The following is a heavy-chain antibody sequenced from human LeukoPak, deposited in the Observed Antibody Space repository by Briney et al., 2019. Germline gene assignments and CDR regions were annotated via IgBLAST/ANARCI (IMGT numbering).Heavy chain of an antibody. V-gene: IGHV4-59*01. CDR3: ARTFLGYYFYMDV. CDR2: IYYSGST. D-gene: IGHD3-3*02. Sequence: SETLSLTCTVSGGSTSSYYWSWIRQPPGKGPEWIGYIYYSGSTNYNPSLKSRVTISVDTSKNQFSLKLSSVTAADTAVYYCARTFLGYYFYMDVWGKGTTVTVSS. J-gene: IGHJ6*03. CDR1: GGSTSSYY.